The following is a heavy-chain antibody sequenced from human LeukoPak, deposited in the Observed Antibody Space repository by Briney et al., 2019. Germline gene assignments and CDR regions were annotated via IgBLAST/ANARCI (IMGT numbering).Heavy chain of an antibody. CDR2: IYHSGST. Sequence: PSGTLSLTCAVSGGSISSSNWWSWVRPPPGKGLEWIGEIYHSGSTNYNPSLKSRVTISVDTSKNQFSLKLSSVTAADTAVYYCARPSTPYSPLFGYWGQGTLVTVSS. D-gene: IGHD4-11*01. CDR1: GGSISSSNW. CDR3: ARPSTPYSPLFGY. J-gene: IGHJ4*02. V-gene: IGHV4-4*02.